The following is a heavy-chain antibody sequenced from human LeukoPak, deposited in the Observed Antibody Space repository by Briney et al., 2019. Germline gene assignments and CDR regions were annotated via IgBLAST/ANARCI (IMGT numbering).Heavy chain of an antibody. V-gene: IGHV5-51*01. CDR1: GYSFTIYW. Sequence: GESLKISCKGSGYSFTIYWIGWVRQMPGKGLEWMGIIYPGDSDTRYSPSFQGQVTISADKSISTAYLQWSSLKASDTAMYYCARVPRAAFNWFDPWGQGTLVTVSS. J-gene: IGHJ5*02. D-gene: IGHD6-13*01. CDR3: ARVPRAAFNWFDP. CDR2: IYPGDSDT.